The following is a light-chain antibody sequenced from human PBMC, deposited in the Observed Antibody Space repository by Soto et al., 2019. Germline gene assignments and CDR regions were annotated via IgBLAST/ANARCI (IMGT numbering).Light chain of an antibody. CDR3: QQRIDWPLT. V-gene: IGKV3-11*01. J-gene: IGKJ1*01. CDR2: NTS. Sequence: EIVLTQSPATLSLSPGERATLSCRASQSVSSYLAWYQQKPGQAPRLLIYNTSNRATGIPARFSGSGSGTDFTLTISSLEPEDFAVYYCQQRIDWPLTFGQGTKVESK. CDR1: QSVSSY.